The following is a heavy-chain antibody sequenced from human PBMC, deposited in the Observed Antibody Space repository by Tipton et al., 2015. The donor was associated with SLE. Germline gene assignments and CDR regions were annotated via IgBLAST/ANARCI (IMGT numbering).Heavy chain of an antibody. CDR1: NASINTGDYY. CDR3: ARVGPCGGDCYSLDY. Sequence: TLSLTCTVSNASINTGDYYWSWIRQPAGKGLEWIGRIYTSRSPNYNPSLKSRVTMSVDTSKNQFSLKLSSVTAADMAVYYCARVGPCGGDCYSLDYWGQGTLVTVSS. V-gene: IGHV4-61*02. D-gene: IGHD2-21*01. J-gene: IGHJ4*02. CDR2: IYTSRSP.